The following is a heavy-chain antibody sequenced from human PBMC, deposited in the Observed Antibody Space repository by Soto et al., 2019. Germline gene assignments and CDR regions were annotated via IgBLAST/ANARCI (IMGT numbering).Heavy chain of an antibody. J-gene: IGHJ4*02. CDR2: LYGNGNGI. Sequence: EVQLVESGGGLVQPGGSLRLSCVASGFPFSTYAMSWVRQAPGKGLEWVSGLYGNGNGISYADSVKGRFTISRDNSKSTLYLQMNSLRSDDTAMYYCAKDRQPDCFWPFDHWGRGTLIIVSS. D-gene: IGHD3-3*01. V-gene: IGHV3-23*05. CDR3: AKDRQPDCFWPFDH. CDR1: GFPFSTYA.